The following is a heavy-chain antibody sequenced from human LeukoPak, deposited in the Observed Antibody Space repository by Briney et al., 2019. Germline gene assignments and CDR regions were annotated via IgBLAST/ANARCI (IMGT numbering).Heavy chain of an antibody. CDR3: ARSWVVREFAQPSDY. V-gene: IGHV3-7*01. Sequence: GGSLRLSCAASGFTFSSYWMCWVRQAPRKGLEWVANIKQDGSEKYYVDSVKGRFTISRDNAKNSLYLQMNSLRAEDTAVYYCARSWVVREFAQPSDYWGQGTLVTVSS. D-gene: IGHD3-10*01. CDR2: IKQDGSEK. CDR1: GFTFSSYW. J-gene: IGHJ4*02.